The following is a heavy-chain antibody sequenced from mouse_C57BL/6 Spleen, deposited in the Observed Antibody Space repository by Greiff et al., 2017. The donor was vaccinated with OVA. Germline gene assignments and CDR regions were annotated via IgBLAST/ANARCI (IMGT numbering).Heavy chain of an antibody. Sequence: EVKLVESGGGLVQPGGSMKLSCAASGFTFSDAWMDWVRQSPEKGLEWVAEIRNKANNHATYYAESVKGRFTISRDDSKSSVYLQMNSLRAEDTGIYYCTRTDWEGEAMDYWGQGTSVTVSS. CDR3: TRTDWEGEAMDY. CDR1: GFTFSDAW. D-gene: IGHD4-1*01. V-gene: IGHV6-6*01. CDR2: IRNKANNHAT. J-gene: IGHJ4*01.